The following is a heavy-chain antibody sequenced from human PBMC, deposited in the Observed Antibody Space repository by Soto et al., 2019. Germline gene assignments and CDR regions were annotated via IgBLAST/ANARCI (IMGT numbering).Heavy chain of an antibody. V-gene: IGHV5-51*01. CDR3: ARLAVTSSTHFDF. CDR1: GYSFTIYW. D-gene: IGHD2-21*02. J-gene: IGHJ4*02. CDR2: IYPADSDI. Sequence: ESLKLSCKGSGYSFTIYWIGWVRQMPGKGLELMGIIYPADSDIRYSPSFQGQVTISADKSISTAYLQWSSLKASDTAIYYCARLAVTSSTHFDFWGQGTLVTVSS.